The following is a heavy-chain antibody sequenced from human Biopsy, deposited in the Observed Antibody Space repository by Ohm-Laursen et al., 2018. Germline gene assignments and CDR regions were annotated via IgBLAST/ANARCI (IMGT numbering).Heavy chain of an antibody. D-gene: IGHD3-22*01. CDR3: VKATASYDSRGYYYDY. Sequence: SLRLSCSAFGFTFEDYAMHWVRQVPGKGLEWVSGISWSSAHIDYADSVKGRFTISRDNAKKFLYLQMNSLRAEDTALYYCVKATASYDSRGYYYDYWGQGTLVTVSS. CDR2: ISWSSAHI. V-gene: IGHV3-9*01. J-gene: IGHJ4*02. CDR1: GFTFEDYA.